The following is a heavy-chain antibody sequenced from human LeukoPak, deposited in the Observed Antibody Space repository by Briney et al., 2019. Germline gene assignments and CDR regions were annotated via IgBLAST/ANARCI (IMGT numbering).Heavy chain of an antibody. Sequence: PGGSLRLSCAASGFTFSDYYMSWIRQAPGKGLEWVSYISSSGSTIYYADSVKGRFTISRDNAKNSLYLQMNSLRAEDTAVYYCARWGPSIFGVVIISLGVVSNAFDIWGQGTMVTASS. D-gene: IGHD3-3*01. CDR1: GFTFSDYY. CDR3: ARWGPSIFGVVIISLGVVSNAFDI. CDR2: ISSSGSTI. V-gene: IGHV3-11*04. J-gene: IGHJ3*02.